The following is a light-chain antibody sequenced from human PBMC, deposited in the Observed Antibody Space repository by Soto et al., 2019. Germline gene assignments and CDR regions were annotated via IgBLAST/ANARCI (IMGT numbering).Light chain of an antibody. J-gene: IGKJ1*01. CDR3: HHYGTSPPT. Sequence: DIQITQSQSSMSASVRDRVTITWRASQSISSYLNWYQQKPGKAPKLLIYGASSWDSGVPSRFSGSGSGTDFTLTITRLEPEDFAVYYCHHYGTSPPTFGQGTKVDIK. V-gene: IGKV1-39*01. CDR2: GAS. CDR1: QSISSY.